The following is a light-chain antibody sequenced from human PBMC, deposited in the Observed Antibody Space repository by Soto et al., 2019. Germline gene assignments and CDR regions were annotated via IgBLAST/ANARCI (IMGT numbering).Light chain of an antibody. V-gene: IGKV4-1*01. J-gene: IGKJ1*01. CDR1: QSVLYSSNNKNY. Sequence: DIVMTQSPDSLAVSLGERATINCKSSQSVLYSSNNKNYLAWYQQKPGQPPKXLIYWASTRESGVPDRFSGSGSGTDFTLTISSLQAEDVAVYYCQQYYSTPRTFGQGTKVDI. CDR3: QQYYSTPRT. CDR2: WAS.